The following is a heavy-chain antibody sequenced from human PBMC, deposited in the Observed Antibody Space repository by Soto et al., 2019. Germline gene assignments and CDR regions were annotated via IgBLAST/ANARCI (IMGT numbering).Heavy chain of an antibody. CDR2: INPNGGST. J-gene: IGHJ3*01. Sequence: QVQLVQSGAEVKKPGASVRVSCKASGYTFTNYYIDWVRQAPGQGLEWMGIINPNGGSTTYVQKFQGRVTMTRDTYTSTVYMELSSLRSEDTAVDYCARAAWPTVTNRLSDVFDVWGQGTMVTVSS. CDR3: ARAAWPTVTNRLSDVFDV. D-gene: IGHD4-4*01. V-gene: IGHV1-46*03. CDR1: GYTFTNYY.